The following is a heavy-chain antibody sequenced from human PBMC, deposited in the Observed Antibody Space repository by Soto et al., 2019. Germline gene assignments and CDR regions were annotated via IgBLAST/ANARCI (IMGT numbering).Heavy chain of an antibody. V-gene: IGHV3-23*01. J-gene: IGHJ6*02. CDR1: GFTFSSYA. D-gene: IGHD6-6*01. CDR2: ISGSGGST. Sequence: EVQLLESGGGLVQPGGSLRLSCAASGFTFSSYAMSWVRQAPGKGLEWVSAISGSGGSTYYADSVKGRFTISRDNSKNTLYLQMNSLRAEDTAVYYCAQSQYSSSDLPYYYGMDVWGQGTTVTVSS. CDR3: AQSQYSSSDLPYYYGMDV.